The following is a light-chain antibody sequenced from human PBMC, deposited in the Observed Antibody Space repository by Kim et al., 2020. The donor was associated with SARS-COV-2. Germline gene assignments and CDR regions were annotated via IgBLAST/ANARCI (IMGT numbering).Light chain of an antibody. CDR3: SSYAGSDKQV. Sequence: GQSITISCTGSSSDVGCYRYVSWYQQHPGKAPKLMIYEVNERPSGVPDRFSGSKSGNTASLTVSGLQAEDEAGYYCSSYAGSDKQVFGGGTQLTVL. J-gene: IGLJ2*01. V-gene: IGLV2-8*01. CDR2: EVN. CDR1: SSDVGCYRY.